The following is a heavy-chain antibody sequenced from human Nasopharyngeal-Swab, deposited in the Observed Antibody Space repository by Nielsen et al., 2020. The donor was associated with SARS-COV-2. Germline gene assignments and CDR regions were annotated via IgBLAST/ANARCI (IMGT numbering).Heavy chain of an antibody. Sequence: ESLKISCAASGFTFSDYSMNWVRQAPGKGLEWVSYISSSGSTIYYADSVKGRFTISRDNARSSLYLQMNSLRDEDTAVYYCARDDYIWGSFAYWGQGNLVTVSS. CDR3: ARDDYIWGSFAY. D-gene: IGHD3-16*01. CDR1: GFTFSDYS. CDR2: ISSSGSTI. J-gene: IGHJ4*02. V-gene: IGHV3-48*02.